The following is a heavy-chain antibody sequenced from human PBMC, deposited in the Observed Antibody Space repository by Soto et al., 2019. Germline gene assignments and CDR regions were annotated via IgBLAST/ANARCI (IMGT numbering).Heavy chain of an antibody. CDR2: ISPSCGTA. Sequence: SAQVSCKASCGTFSSYAISWVRQALGRRLEWIGGISPSCGTANVAQKSHAGGTITADESTSTAYTELRSIRTEDTAGYCCAGGNSSRWTKGGGAFDIWGQGTMVTVS. J-gene: IGHJ3*02. CDR3: AGGNSSRWTKGGGAFDI. CDR1: CGTFSSYA. V-gene: IGHV1-69*13. D-gene: IGHD6-13*01.